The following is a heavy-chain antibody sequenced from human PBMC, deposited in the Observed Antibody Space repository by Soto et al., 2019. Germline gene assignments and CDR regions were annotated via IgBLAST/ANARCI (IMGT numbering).Heavy chain of an antibody. Sequence: EVQLVEAGGGLVQPGRSLRLSCAGSGFTFDDYAMHWVRQAAGKGLGGVSGISWDSDTIEDADTVQGRFTISRDNAKNSLYLPMNRLRLGDTALYFWAKAMTPNYSESNAYAAFDKWSRGTMIIVSS. CDR2: ISWDSDTI. J-gene: IGHJ3*02. V-gene: IGHV3-9*01. CDR3: AKAMTPNYSESNAYAAFDK. CDR1: GFTFDDYA. D-gene: IGHD3-22*01.